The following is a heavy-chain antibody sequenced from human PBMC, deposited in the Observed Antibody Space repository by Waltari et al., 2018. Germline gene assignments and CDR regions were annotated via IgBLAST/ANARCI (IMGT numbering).Heavy chain of an antibody. CDR1: GLPISTVW. J-gene: IGHJ4*02. V-gene: IGHV3-15*01. Sequence: EVRLVESGGGLVKPGESLRISCAASGLPISTVWMTWVRQAPGEGLEGVGLIKSQTGGGTTDYAAPVKGRFTILRDDSKNTLYLQMDSLKTEDTAVYYCVKMNQMGAFDYWGQGTLVTVSS. CDR2: IKSQTGGGTT. CDR3: VKMNQMGAFDY. D-gene: IGHD2-8*01.